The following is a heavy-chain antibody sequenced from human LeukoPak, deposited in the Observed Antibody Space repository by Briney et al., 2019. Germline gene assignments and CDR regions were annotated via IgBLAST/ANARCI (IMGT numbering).Heavy chain of an antibody. D-gene: IGHD3-10*01. CDR1: GGSFSGYY. V-gene: IGHV4-34*01. CDR2: INHSGST. Sequence: SETLSLTCAVYGGSFSGYYWSWIRQPPGKGLEWIGEINHSGSTNYNPSLKSRVTISVDTSKNQFSLKLSSVTAADMAVYYCARGSLRSYYYGSGSPSVWFDPWGQGTLVTVSS. CDR3: ARGSLRSYYYGSGSPSVWFDP. J-gene: IGHJ5*02.